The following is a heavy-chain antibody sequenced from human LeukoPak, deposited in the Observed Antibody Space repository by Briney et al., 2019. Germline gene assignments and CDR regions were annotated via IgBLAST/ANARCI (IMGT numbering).Heavy chain of an antibody. CDR1: GFTFSSYG. D-gene: IGHD5-18*01. CDR2: IRYDGSNK. J-gene: IGHJ4*02. Sequence: GGSLRLSCAASGFTFSSYGMHWVRQAPGKGLEWVAFIRYDGSNKYYADSVKGRFTISRDNSKNTLYLQMNSLRAEDTAVYYCAREDDSYGYPYPFDYWGQGTLVTVSS. V-gene: IGHV3-30*02. CDR3: AREDDSYGYPYPFDY.